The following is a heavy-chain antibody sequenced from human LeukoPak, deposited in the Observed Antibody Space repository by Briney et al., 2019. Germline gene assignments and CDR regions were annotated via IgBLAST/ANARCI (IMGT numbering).Heavy chain of an antibody. J-gene: IGHJ4*02. CDR1: GYTFTGYY. Sequence: ASVKVSCKASGYTFTGYYMHWVRQAPGQGLEWMGWINPNSGGTNYAQKLQGRVTMTTDTSTSTAYMELRSLRSDDTAVYYCARVNGGTGKTFDYWGQGTLVTVSS. CDR3: ARVNGGTGKTFDY. V-gene: IGHV1-2*02. D-gene: IGHD4-23*01. CDR2: INPNSGGT.